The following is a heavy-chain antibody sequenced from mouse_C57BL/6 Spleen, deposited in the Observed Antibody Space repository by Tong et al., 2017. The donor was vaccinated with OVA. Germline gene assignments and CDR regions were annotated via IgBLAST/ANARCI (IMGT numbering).Heavy chain of an antibody. CDR2: IYPGSVST. J-gene: IGHJ2*01. V-gene: IGHV1-81*01. Sequence: VQLQESGPELVKPGASVKMSCKASGYTFTDYVISWVKQRTGQGLEWIGEIYPGSVSTYYNEKFKGKATLTADKSSNTAYMQLSSLTSEDSAVYYCARDYYGSSWGYYFDYWGQGTTLTVSS. D-gene: IGHD1-1*01. CDR3: ARDYYGSSWGYYFDY. CDR1: GYTFTDYV.